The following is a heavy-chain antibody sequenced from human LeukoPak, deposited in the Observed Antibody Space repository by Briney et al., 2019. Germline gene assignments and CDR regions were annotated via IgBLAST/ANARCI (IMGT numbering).Heavy chain of an antibody. Sequence: SETLSLTCTVSGGSISSYYWSWIRQPPGKGLEWIGYIYYSGSANYNPSLKSRVNISVDTSKNQFSLKLNSVTAADTAVYYCAREIRYYDILTGYYNWFDPWGQGTLVTVSS. J-gene: IGHJ5*02. V-gene: IGHV4-59*01. CDR2: IYYSGSA. D-gene: IGHD3-9*01. CDR3: AREIRYYDILTGYYNWFDP. CDR1: GGSISSYY.